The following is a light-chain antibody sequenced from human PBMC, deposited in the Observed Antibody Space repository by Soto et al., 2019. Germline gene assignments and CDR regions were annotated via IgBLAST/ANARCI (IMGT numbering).Light chain of an antibody. CDR3: SSFTRSGTLA. CDR2: DVT. CDR1: NSDVGGYDH. Sequence: QSALAQPASVSGSPGQSITISCTGTNSDVGGYDHVSWFQQHPGKAPRLMIYDVTNRPSGVPNRFSGSKTGNTASLIISGLQAEDEADYYSSSFTRSGTLAFGGGTKLTVL. J-gene: IGLJ3*02. V-gene: IGLV2-14*01.